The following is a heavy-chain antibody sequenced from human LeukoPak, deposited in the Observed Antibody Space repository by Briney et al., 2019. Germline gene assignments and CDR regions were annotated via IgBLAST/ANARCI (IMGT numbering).Heavy chain of an antibody. CDR2: INHSGST. CDR3: ARTYYYGSGTKGTPFDY. V-gene: IGHV4-34*01. J-gene: IGHJ4*02. CDR1: GGSFSGYD. D-gene: IGHD3-10*01. Sequence: PSETLSLTCAVYGGSFSGYDWSWIRQPPGKGLEWIGEINHSGSTNYNPSLKSRVTISVDTSKNQFSLKLSSVTAADTAVYYCARTYYYGSGTKGTPFDYWGQGTLVTVSS.